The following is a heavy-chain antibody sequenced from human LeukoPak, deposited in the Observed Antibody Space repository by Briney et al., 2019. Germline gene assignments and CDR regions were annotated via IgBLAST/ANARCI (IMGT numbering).Heavy chain of an antibody. V-gene: IGHV3-23*01. J-gene: IGHJ4*02. D-gene: IGHD1-26*01. CDR3: AKGDTTWELPHDY. Sequence: ASVKVSCKASGYTFTGYYMHWVRQAPGKGLEWVSAISGSGGITSYADSVKGRFTISRDNSKNTLYLQMNSLRAEDTAVYYCAKGDTTWELPHDYWGQGTLVTVSS. CDR2: ISGSGGIT. CDR1: GYTFTGYY.